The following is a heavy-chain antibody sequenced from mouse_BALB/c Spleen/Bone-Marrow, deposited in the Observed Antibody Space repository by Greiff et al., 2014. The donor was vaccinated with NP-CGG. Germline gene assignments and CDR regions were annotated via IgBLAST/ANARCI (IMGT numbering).Heavy chain of an antibody. D-gene: IGHD2-14*01. Sequence: EVKLMESGPELVKPGASVKISCKASGYSFTGYYMHWVKQSHVKSLEWIGRINPYNGATSYNQNFKVKASLTVDKSSSTAYMELHSLTSEDSAVYYGAKNYRYDGALDYWGQGTSVTVSS. V-gene: IGHV1-31*01. CDR1: GYSFTGYY. CDR2: INPYNGAT. CDR3: AKNYRYDGALDY. J-gene: IGHJ4*01.